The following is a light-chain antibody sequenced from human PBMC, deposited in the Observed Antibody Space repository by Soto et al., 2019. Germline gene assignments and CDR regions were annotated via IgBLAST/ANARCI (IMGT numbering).Light chain of an antibody. J-gene: IGKJ2*01. CDR1: HDINNY. Sequence: DIQMTQSPSSLSASVGDRVTITCRASHDINNYLNWYQHKPGKAPKVLIYDTSSLEAGVPSRFSGSGSGTDFFFTISSLQPEDTATYYCQQYDSLPHTFGPGTKLEIK. CDR3: QQYDSLPHT. CDR2: DTS. V-gene: IGKV1-33*01.